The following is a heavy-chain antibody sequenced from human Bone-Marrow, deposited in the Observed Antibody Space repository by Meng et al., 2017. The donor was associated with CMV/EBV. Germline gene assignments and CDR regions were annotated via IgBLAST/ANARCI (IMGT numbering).Heavy chain of an antibody. Sequence: GSLRPSCTVSGYSISSGYYWGWIRQPPGKGLEWIGSIYHSGSTYYNPSLKSRVTISVDTSKNQFSLKLSSVTAADTAVYYCARVLGSSWYGDWCWFDPWGQGTLVTVSS. CDR3: ARVLGSSWYGDWCWFDP. CDR2: IYHSGST. CDR1: GYSISSGYY. D-gene: IGHD6-13*01. V-gene: IGHV4-38-2*02. J-gene: IGHJ5*02.